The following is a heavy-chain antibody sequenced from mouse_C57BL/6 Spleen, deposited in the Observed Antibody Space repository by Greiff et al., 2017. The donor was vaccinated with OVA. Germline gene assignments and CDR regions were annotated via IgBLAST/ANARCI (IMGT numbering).Heavy chain of an antibody. CDR3: ARAIYYCFAY. V-gene: IGHV1-53*01. J-gene: IGHJ3*01. CDR2: INPSNGGT. Sequence: QVHVKQSGTELVKPGASVKLSCKASGYTFTSYWMHWVKQRPGQGLEWIGNINPSNGGTNYNEKFKSKATLTVDKSSSTAYMQLSSLTSEDSAVYYCARAIYYCFAYWGQGTLVTVSA. D-gene: IGHD2-1*01. CDR1: GYTFTSYW.